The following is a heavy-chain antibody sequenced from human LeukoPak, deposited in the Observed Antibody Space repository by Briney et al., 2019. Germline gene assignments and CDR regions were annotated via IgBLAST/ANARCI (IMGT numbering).Heavy chain of an antibody. CDR1: GFIFSSYA. CDR2: ISGSGGST. J-gene: IGHJ6*03. CDR3: AKPDPGSYCSSTSCYPYYYYYYMDV. Sequence: GGSLRLSCAASGFIFSSYAMSWVRQAPGKGLEWVSAISGSGGSTYYADSVKGRFTISRDNSKNTLYLQMNSLRAEDTAVYYCAKPDPGSYCSSTSCYPYYYYYYMDVWGKGTTVTVSS. D-gene: IGHD2-2*01. V-gene: IGHV3-23*01.